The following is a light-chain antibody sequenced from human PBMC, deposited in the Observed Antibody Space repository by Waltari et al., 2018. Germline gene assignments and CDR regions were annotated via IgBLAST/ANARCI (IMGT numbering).Light chain of an antibody. CDR2: WAS. CDR3: QQCYSTPYT. J-gene: IGKJ2*01. Sequence: DIVMTQSPDPLAVSLGERVTINCRSRQKLLYNSDNKNYLAWFQQKPGQPPKLLIYWASTRESGVPDRFSGSGSGTEFTLTISSLQAADVAVYYCQQCYSTPYTFGQGTKLEIK. V-gene: IGKV4-1*01. CDR1: QKLLYNSDNKNY.